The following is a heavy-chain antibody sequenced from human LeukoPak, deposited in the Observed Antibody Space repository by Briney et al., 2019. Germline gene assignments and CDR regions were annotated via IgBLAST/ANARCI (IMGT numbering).Heavy chain of an antibody. CDR3: ARELDDFWSGYPQNYGMDV. Sequence: SETLSLTCTVSGGSISSGDYCWSWIRQPPGKGLEWIGYIYYSGSTYYNPSLKSRVTISVDTSKNQFSLKLSSVTAADTAVYYCARELDDFWSGYPQNYGMDVWGQGTTVTVSS. V-gene: IGHV4-30-4*01. J-gene: IGHJ6*02. D-gene: IGHD3-3*01. CDR1: GGSISSGDYC. CDR2: IYYSGST.